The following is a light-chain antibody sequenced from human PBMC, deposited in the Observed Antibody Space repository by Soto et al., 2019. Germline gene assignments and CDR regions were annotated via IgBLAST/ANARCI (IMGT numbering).Light chain of an antibody. J-gene: IGKJ4*01. CDR1: QSISTW. CDR2: KAS. V-gene: IGKV1-5*03. Sequence: DIRMTQSPSTLSASVGDRVTITCRASQSISTWLAWYQQKPGKAPKLLIYKASCLEGGVPSRFGGSGSGTLFNITISSLHPDDFATYYCQQYNTHPRTFGGGTKVDIK. CDR3: QQYNTHPRT.